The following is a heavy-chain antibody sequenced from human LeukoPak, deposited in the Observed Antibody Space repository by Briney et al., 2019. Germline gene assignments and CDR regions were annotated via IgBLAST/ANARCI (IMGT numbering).Heavy chain of an antibody. J-gene: IGHJ4*02. V-gene: IGHV1-2*02. D-gene: IGHD3-3*01. CDR1: GYTFTGYY. CDR3: ARGRSGYPPDY. Sequence: ASVKVSCKASGYTFTGYYMHWVRQAPGQGLEWMGWINPNSGDTNYAQKFQGRVTMTRDTSISTAYMELSRLRSDDTAVYYCARGRSGYPPDYWGQGTLVTVSS. CDR2: INPNSGDT.